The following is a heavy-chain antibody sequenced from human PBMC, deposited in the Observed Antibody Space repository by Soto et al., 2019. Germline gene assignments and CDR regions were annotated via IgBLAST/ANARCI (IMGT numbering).Heavy chain of an antibody. J-gene: IGHJ4*02. CDR3: ASSYDSSGYYYFDY. CDR1: GYTFTSYA. D-gene: IGHD3-22*01. Sequence: ASVKVSCEASGYTFTSYAMHWVRQAPGQRLEWMGWINAGNGNTKYSQKFQGRVTITRDTSASTAYMELSSLRSEDTAVYYCASSYDSSGYYYFDYWGQGTLVTVSS. V-gene: IGHV1-3*01. CDR2: INAGNGNT.